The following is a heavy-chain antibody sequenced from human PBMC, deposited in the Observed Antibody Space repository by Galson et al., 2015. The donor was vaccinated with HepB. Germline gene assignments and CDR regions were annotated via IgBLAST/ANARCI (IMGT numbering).Heavy chain of an antibody. CDR3: AKEIRDSSGMYRYFGL. D-gene: IGHD3-22*01. J-gene: IGHJ2*01. V-gene: IGHV3-23*01. Sequence: SLRLSCAASGFTFSSYSMSWVRQAPGKGLEWVSAISGSGGSTYYADSVKGWFTISRDNSKNTLYLQMNSLRAEDTAVYYCAKEIRDSSGMYRYFGLWGRGTLVTVSS. CDR2: ISGSGGST. CDR1: GFTFSSYS.